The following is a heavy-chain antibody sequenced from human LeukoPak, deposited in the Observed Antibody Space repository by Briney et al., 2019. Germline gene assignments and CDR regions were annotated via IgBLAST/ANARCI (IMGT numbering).Heavy chain of an antibody. V-gene: IGHV4-34*01. D-gene: IGHD2-2*01. Sequence: SETLSLTCAVYGGSFSGYYWSWIRQPPGKGLEWIGEINHSGSTNYNPSLKSRVTISVDTSKNQFSLKLSSVTAADTAVYYCARVSYGCSSTSCYNWFDPWGQGTLVTVSS. J-gene: IGHJ5*02. CDR3: ARVSYGCSSTSCYNWFDP. CDR1: GGSFSGYY. CDR2: INHSGST.